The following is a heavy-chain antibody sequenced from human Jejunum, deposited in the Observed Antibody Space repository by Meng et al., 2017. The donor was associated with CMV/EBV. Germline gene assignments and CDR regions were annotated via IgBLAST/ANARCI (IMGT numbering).Heavy chain of an antibody. V-gene: IGHV4-61*03. J-gene: IGHJ4*02. CDR3: ARGTWAAAPSDY. Sequence: SGGSVSSGSYYWSWIRQPPGKGLEFIGYISYNGNTNYNPSLMRRVTISLDTSQNHFSLKLTSVTAADTAVYYCARGTWAAAPSDYWGQGFLVTVSS. CDR2: ISYNGNT. CDR1: GGSVSSGSYY. D-gene: IGHD1-1*01.